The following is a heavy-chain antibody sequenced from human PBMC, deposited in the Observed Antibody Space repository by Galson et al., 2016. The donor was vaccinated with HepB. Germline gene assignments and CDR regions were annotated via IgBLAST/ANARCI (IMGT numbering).Heavy chain of an antibody. CDR2: IYYTGST. CDR3: ARARYGDFYNDAFDL. CDR1: GGSISSGGYY. Sequence: TCTVSGGSISSGGYYWNWIRQHPGKGLEWVGYIYYTGSTSYTPSLKSRVTISIDTSKNQFSLKLSSVTAADTAVYFCARARYGDFYNDAFDLWGQGTMVTVSS. J-gene: IGHJ3*01. V-gene: IGHV4-31*03. D-gene: IGHD4-17*01.